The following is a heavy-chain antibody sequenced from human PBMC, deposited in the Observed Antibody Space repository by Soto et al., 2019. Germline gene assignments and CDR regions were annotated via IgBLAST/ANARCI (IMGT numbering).Heavy chain of an antibody. Sequence: QVQLQESGPGLVKPSETLSLTCTVSGGSISSYYWSWIRQPPGKGLEWIGYIYYRGSTNYNPSLKSRGTISVDTSKNQCSLKLSSVTAADTAMYYCARFNWYFDLWGRGTLVTVSS. CDR2: IYYRGST. J-gene: IGHJ2*01. V-gene: IGHV4-59*01. CDR1: GGSISSYY. CDR3: ARFNWYFDL.